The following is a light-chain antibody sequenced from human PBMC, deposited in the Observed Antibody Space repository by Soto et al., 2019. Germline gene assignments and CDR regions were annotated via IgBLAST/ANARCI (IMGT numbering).Light chain of an antibody. CDR1: SSNIGNNA. Sequence: QSVLTQPPSVSEAPRQRVTISCSGSSSNIGNNAVHWYQQLPGKATKLLIYYDDLLPSGVSDRFSGSKSGTSASLAISGLQSEDEADYYCAAWDDSLNGVVFGGGTKLTVL. J-gene: IGLJ2*01. CDR3: AAWDDSLNGVV. CDR2: YDD. V-gene: IGLV1-36*01.